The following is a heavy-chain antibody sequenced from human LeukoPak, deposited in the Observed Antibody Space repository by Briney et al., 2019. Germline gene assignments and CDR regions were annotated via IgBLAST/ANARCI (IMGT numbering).Heavy chain of an antibody. CDR3: ARDWQWLVKSGNIDY. CDR1: GFTLGSHA. V-gene: IGHV3-30*04. CDR2: ISYDGSNK. D-gene: IGHD6-19*01. Sequence: GGSLRLSCAASGFTLGSHAMHWVRQAPGKGLEWVAVISYDGSNKYYADYVKGRFTISRDNSKNTLYLQMNSLRAEDTAVYYCARDWQWLVKSGNIDYWGQGTLVTVSS. J-gene: IGHJ4*02.